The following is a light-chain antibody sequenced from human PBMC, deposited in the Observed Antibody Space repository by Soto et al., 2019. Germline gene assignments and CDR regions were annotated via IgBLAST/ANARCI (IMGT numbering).Light chain of an antibody. CDR3: QQYNSYSPAT. J-gene: IGKJ1*01. V-gene: IGKV1-5*01. Sequence: DIQMTQSPSTLAASVGDRVTITCRASQSIGDWLAWYQQKPGKAPNLLIYDASRSVSGVPSRFSGGGSGTEFTLTIISLQPDDFATYYCQQYNSYSPATFGQGTKVEIK. CDR2: DAS. CDR1: QSIGDW.